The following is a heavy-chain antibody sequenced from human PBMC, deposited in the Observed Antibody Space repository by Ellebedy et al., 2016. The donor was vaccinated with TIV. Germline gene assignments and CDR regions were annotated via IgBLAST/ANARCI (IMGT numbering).Heavy chain of an antibody. CDR2: MSGGSGDT. CDR1: GFTFVNHA. J-gene: IGHJ4*02. V-gene: IGHV3-23*01. Sequence: GGSLRLSCATSGFTFVNHAMSWVRQAPGKGLEWVSAMSGGSGDTFYADSVKGRFTISRDNSKNALFLQVDGLRAEDTAVYFCAKSSARPRGSDYFDYWGQGTLVTVTS. CDR3: AKSSARPRGSDYFDY. D-gene: IGHD3-16*01.